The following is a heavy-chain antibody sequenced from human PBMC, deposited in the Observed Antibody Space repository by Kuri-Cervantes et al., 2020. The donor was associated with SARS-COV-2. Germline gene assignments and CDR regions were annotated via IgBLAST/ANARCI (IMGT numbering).Heavy chain of an antibody. CDR1: GYTFTSYD. J-gene: IGHJ3*02. D-gene: IGHD1-26*01. V-gene: IGHV1-8*01. CDR3: ARVGLYSGSYLHDAFDI. CDR2: MNPNSGNT. Sequence: ASVKVSCKASGYTFTSYDINWVRQATGQGLEWMGWMNPNSGNTGYAQKFQGRVTMTRNTSIGTAYMELSGLRSEDTAVYYCARVGLYSGSYLHDAFDIWGQGTMVTVSS.